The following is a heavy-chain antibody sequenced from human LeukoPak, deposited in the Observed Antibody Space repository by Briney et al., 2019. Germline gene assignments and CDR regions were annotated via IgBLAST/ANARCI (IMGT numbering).Heavy chain of an antibody. Sequence: PGRSLRLSCAASGFTFSSYGMHWVRQAPGKGLEWVAVIWYDGSNKYYADSVKGRFTISRDNSKNTLYLQMNSLRAEDTAVYYCAKPADVLLWFGELLWGQGTLVTVSS. V-gene: IGHV3-33*06. CDR3: AKPADVLLWFGELL. D-gene: IGHD3-10*01. CDR1: GFTFSSYG. J-gene: IGHJ4*02. CDR2: IWYDGSNK.